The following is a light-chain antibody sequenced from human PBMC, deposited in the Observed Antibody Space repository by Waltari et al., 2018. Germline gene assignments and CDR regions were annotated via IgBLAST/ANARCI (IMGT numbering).Light chain of an antibody. Sequence: DIVMTQSPDSLAVSLGERATINCKSSQSLLYRSNNKNYLAWYQKRPGQPPRLLIYWASTRESGVPDRFSGSGSGTDFTFTVNSLQAEDVAVYYCQQYYSFPPITFGQGTRLEI. V-gene: IGKV4-1*01. CDR2: WAS. CDR3: QQYYSFPPIT. J-gene: IGKJ5*01. CDR1: QSLLYRSNNKNY.